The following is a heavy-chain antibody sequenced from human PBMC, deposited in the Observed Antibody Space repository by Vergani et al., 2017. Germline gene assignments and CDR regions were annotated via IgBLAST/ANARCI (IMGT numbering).Heavy chain of an antibody. CDR2: ISPNSGAT. CDR3: ARGDDCSGGTCYLRAFDY. Sequence: QVQLVQSGADVKKPGASVKVSCKASGYTFTDYYMHWVRQAPGQGLEWMGWISPNSGATNYAHKFQGRVTMTRDTSISTAYMELNRLRSDDTAVYYCARGDDCSGGTCYLRAFDYWGQGTLVTVSS. J-gene: IGHJ4*02. D-gene: IGHD2-15*01. V-gene: IGHV1-2*07. CDR1: GYTFTDYY.